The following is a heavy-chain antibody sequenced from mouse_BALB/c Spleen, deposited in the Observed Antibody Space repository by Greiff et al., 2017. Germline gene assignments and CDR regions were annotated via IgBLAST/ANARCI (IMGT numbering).Heavy chain of an antibody. CDR1: GFTFSSYA. J-gene: IGHJ1*01. CDR2: ISSGGSYT. Sequence: EVKLVESGGGLVKPGGSLKLSCAASGFTFSSYAMSWVRQSPEKRLEWVAEISSGGSYTYYPDTVTGRFTISRDNAKNTLYLEMSSLRSEDTAMYYCARNYGSSYGYFDVWGAGTTVTVSS. D-gene: IGHD1-1*01. V-gene: IGHV5-9-4*01. CDR3: ARNYGSSYGYFDV.